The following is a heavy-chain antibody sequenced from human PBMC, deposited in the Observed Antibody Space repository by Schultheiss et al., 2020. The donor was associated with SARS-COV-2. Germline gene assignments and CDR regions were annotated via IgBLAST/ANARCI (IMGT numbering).Heavy chain of an antibody. CDR2: IKSTTDGGTT. D-gene: IGHD3-3*01. CDR1: GFTFSSYS. Sequence: GGSLRLSCAASGFTFSSYSIHWVRQAPGKGLEWVGRIKSTTDGGTTDYAAPVKARLSISRDDSKNTLYLQMNSLKTEDTAVYYCTTGNYDFWSGDYWPYYFDYWGQGTLVTVSS. V-gene: IGHV3-15*01. CDR3: TTGNYDFWSGDYWPYYFDY. J-gene: IGHJ4*02.